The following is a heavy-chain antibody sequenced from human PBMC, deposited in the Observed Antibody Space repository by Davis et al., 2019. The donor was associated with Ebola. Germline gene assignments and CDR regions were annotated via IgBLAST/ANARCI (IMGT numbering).Heavy chain of an antibody. CDR3: AKGPQYCSSTSCPIYYYYGMDV. D-gene: IGHD2-2*01. J-gene: IGHJ6*04. Sequence: GESLKISCAASGFIFSSYTMNWVRQAPGKGLEWVSSISVSSGYIYYEDSVKGRFTISRDNSKNTLYLQMNSLRAEDTAVYYCAKGPQYCSSTSCPIYYYYGMDVWGKGTTVTVSS. CDR2: ISVSSGYI. CDR1: GFIFSSYT. V-gene: IGHV3-21*04.